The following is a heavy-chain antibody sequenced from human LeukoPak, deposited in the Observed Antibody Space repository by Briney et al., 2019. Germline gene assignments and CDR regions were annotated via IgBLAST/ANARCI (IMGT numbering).Heavy chain of an antibody. J-gene: IGHJ4*02. Sequence: GGSLRLSCAASGFTFSSYWMHWVRQAPGKGLVWVSHIYSDGSTTNYADSVKGRFTISRDNAKNTLYLEMNSLRAEDTAVYYCARDGLYYYDSSGYSFDYWGQGTLVTVSS. CDR2: IYSDGSTT. V-gene: IGHV3-74*01. CDR3: ARDGLYYYDSSGYSFDY. D-gene: IGHD3-22*01. CDR1: GFTFSSYW.